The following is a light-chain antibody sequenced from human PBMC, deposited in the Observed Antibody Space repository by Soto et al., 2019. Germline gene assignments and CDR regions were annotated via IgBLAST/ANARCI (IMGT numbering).Light chain of an antibody. V-gene: IGKV3-15*01. J-gene: IGKJ3*01. CDR1: QSVNNN. CDR3: QQYNNWPSFT. CDR2: GAS. Sequence: EIVMTQSPATLSVSPGERATLSCRASQSVNNNLAWYQQKPGQAPRLLIYGASIRATGIPARFSGSESGTEFTLTISSLQSEDFAVYYCQQYNNWPSFTFGPGTKVDIK.